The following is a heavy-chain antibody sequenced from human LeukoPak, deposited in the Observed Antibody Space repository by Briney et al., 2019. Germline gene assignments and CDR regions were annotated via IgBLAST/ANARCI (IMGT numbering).Heavy chain of an antibody. Sequence: SETLSLTCAVYGGSFSGYYWSWIRQPPGKGLEWIGEINHSGSTDYNPSLKSRVTISVDTSKNQFSLKLSSVTAADTAAYYCARGFSSWVSYFDYWGQGTLVTVSS. CDR3: ARGFSSWVSYFDY. V-gene: IGHV4-34*01. CDR1: GGSFSGYY. CDR2: INHSGST. D-gene: IGHD6-13*01. J-gene: IGHJ4*02.